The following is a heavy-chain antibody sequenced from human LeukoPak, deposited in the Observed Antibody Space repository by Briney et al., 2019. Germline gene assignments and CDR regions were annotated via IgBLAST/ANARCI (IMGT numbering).Heavy chain of an antibody. V-gene: IGHV3-23*01. CDR3: ASGDYLYWYFDL. CDR2: ISGSGGSA. J-gene: IGHJ2*01. D-gene: IGHD4-17*01. CDR1: GFTFSSYA. Sequence: GGSLRLSCAASGFTFSSYAMSWVRQAPGKGLEWVSAISGSGGSAYYADSVKGRFTISRDNSKNTLYLQMNSLRAEDTAVYYCASGDYLYWYFDLWGRGTLVTVSS.